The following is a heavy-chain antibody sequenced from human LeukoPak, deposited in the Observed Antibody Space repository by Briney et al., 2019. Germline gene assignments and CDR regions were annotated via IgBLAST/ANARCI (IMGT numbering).Heavy chain of an antibody. Sequence: PSETLSLTCTVSGGSISSYYLSWIRQPPGKGLEWIASVYRSGSTYYKSSLKSRVRISVDTSKNQFSLKLSSVTAADTAVYYCARGHTRITMLRGSRSAYYFDYWGQGTLVTVSS. V-gene: IGHV4-59*04. J-gene: IGHJ4*02. CDR2: VYRSGST. CDR1: GGSISSYY. D-gene: IGHD3-10*01. CDR3: ARGHTRITMLRGSRSAYYFDY.